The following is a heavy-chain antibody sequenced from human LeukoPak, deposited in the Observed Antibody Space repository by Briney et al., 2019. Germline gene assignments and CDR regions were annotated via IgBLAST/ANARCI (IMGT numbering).Heavy chain of an antibody. CDR1: GGSIRSYY. CDR2: IYYSGST. CDR3: ARRNTYCSSTSCSFTVFDY. D-gene: IGHD2-2*01. J-gene: IGHJ4*02. V-gene: IGHV4-59*08. Sequence: PSETLSLTCTVSGGSIRSYYWTWIRQPPGKGLEWIGYIYYSGSTNYKPSLKSRVTISVDTSKNQLSLRLSSVTAADTAVYYCARRNTYCSSTSCSFTVFDYWGQGTLVSVSS.